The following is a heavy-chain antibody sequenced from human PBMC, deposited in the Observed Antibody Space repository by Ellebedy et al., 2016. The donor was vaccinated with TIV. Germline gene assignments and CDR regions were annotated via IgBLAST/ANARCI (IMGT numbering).Heavy chain of an antibody. Sequence: GESLKISXAASGLTFSSFAMNWVRQAPGKGLEWVSGISNSGDSTYYADSVKGRFTISRDNSQNTLYLQMNSLRAGDTAVYYCAKGPRWQQLIPSLLDYWGQGTLVTVSS. CDR2: ISNSGDST. D-gene: IGHD6-13*01. CDR3: AKGPRWQQLIPSLLDY. V-gene: IGHV3-23*01. CDR1: GLTFSSFA. J-gene: IGHJ4*02.